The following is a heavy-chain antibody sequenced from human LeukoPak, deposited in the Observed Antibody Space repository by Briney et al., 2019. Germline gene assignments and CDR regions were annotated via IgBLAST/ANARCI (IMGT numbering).Heavy chain of an antibody. CDR1: GDSVSSKSAA. CDR3: TRQYSGGMDV. CDR2: TCYRSRWFN. Sequence: SQILSLTCAISGDSVSSKSAAWNWIRQSPSRGLEWLGRTCYRSRWFNGYAVSVKGRITISPDTSKNQFSLQLNSVTPEDTAVYYCTRQYSGGMDVWGQGTTVTVSS. D-gene: IGHD5-12*01. V-gene: IGHV6-1*01. J-gene: IGHJ6*02.